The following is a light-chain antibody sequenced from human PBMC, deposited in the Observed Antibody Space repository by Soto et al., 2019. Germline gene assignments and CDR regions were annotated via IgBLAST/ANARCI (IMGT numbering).Light chain of an antibody. Sequence: EIVVTQSPGTLSLSPGERATLSCRASQSVSNNYLAWYQQKPGQAPRLLIYGASKRATGIPDRFSGSGSGTDFTLTISRLEPEDCEVYYCQQYGSAGTFGQGNKVEIK. J-gene: IGKJ1*01. V-gene: IGKV3-20*01. CDR2: GAS. CDR1: QSVSNNY. CDR3: QQYGSAGT.